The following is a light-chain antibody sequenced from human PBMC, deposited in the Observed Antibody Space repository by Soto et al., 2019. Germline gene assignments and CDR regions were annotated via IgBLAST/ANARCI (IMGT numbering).Light chain of an antibody. CDR3: QQYSNRYT. CDR2: GAS. J-gene: IGKJ2*01. CDR1: QSVSSS. V-gene: IGKV3D-15*01. Sequence: EIVMTQSPATLSVSPGERATLSCRASQSVSSSLAWYQHKPGQAPRLLIYGASIRATGIPGRFSGSGSGTEVPLTISSLQSEDFAAYYCQQYSNRYTFGQGTKLEIK.